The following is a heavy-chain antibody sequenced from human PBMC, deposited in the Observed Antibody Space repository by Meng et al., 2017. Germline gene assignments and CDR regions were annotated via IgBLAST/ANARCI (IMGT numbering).Heavy chain of an antibody. V-gene: IGHV1-18*01. CDR1: LYIFASYG. J-gene: IGHJ5*02. D-gene: IGHD3-22*01. CDR2: FNSYSGDT. CDR3: AREERGSGDS. Sequence: LWEPGAEVTKPGASRKVASNTTLYIFASYGIHWVRQAPGQGLEWIGWFNSYSGDTNYTQTLQGRGTLTNEPSTSTAYMELRSLRSDDTAVYYCAREERGSGDSWGQGTLVTVSS.